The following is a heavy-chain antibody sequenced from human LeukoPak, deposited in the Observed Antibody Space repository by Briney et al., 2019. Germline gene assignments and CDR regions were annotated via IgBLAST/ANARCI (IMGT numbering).Heavy chain of an antibody. CDR3: AKAMGYYDNSGSDY. J-gene: IGHJ4*02. CDR1: GFSFRSYD. D-gene: IGHD3-22*01. CDR2: IGTAGDT. Sequence: GGSLRLSCAASGFSFRSYDFHWVRQPTGDGLEWVSYIGTAGDTYYLGSVKGRFTISRANADNSLYLQMNDLRAEDTAVYYCAKAMGYYDNSGSDYWGQGTLVTVSS. V-gene: IGHV3-13*04.